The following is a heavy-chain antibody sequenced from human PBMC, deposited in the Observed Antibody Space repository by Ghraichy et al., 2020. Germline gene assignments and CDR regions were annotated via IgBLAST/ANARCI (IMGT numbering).Heavy chain of an antibody. CDR3: ARDRPYYGSGSYPLGIFDY. D-gene: IGHD3-10*01. J-gene: IGHJ4*02. CDR1: GFTFSSYW. Sequence: SCAASGFTFSSYWMSWVHQAPGKGLEWVANIKQDGSEKYYVDSVKGRFTISRDNAKNSLYLQMNSLRAEDTAVYYCARDRPYYGSGSYPLGIFDYWGQGTLVTVSS. V-gene: IGHV3-7*03. CDR2: IKQDGSEK.